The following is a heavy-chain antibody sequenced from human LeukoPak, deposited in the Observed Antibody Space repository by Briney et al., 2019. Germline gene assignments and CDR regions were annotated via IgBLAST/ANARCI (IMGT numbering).Heavy chain of an antibody. V-gene: IGHV4-61*08. CDR1: GGSISSGGYY. CDR3: ARGSDFWASYYFDY. CDR2: IYYSGST. Sequence: PSQTLSLTCTVSGGSISSGGYYWSWIRQPPGKGLEWIGYIYYSGSTNYNPSLKSRVTISVDTSKNQFSLKLSSVTAADTAVYYCARGSDFWASYYFDYWGQGTLVTVSS. J-gene: IGHJ4*02. D-gene: IGHD3-3*01.